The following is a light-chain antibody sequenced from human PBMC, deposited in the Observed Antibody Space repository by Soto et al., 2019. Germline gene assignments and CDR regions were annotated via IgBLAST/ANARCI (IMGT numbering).Light chain of an antibody. CDR1: QSVNSN. CDR2: GAS. CDR3: QQYNDLPLT. V-gene: IGKV3-15*01. Sequence: KVMTQSPATLSVSAGERATLSCRASQSVNSNLAWYQQKPGQAPRLLLYGASTRAIGIPARFSGSASGTEFTLTISSLQSEDSAVYYCQQYNDLPLTFGGGTKVEI. J-gene: IGKJ4*01.